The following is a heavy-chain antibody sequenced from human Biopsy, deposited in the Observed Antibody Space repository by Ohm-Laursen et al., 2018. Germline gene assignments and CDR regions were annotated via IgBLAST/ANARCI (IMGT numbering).Heavy chain of an antibody. V-gene: IGHV4-4*07. CDR1: GDSINSYY. J-gene: IGHJ3*02. D-gene: IGHD1-26*01. CDR3: ARGTGRYYVYGAFDI. Sequence: GTLSLTCTVSGDSINSYYWSWIRQPAGKGLEWIGRIYTSGSPNYNLSLESRVTMSVDTSKNQFSLNLRSVTAADTAVYYCARGTGRYYVYGAFDIWGQGTVVTVSS. CDR2: IYTSGSP.